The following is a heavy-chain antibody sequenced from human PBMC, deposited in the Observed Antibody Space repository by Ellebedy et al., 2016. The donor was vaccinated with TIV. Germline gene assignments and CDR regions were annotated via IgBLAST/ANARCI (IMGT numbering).Heavy chain of an antibody. CDR1: GGSISSYY. V-gene: IGHV4-59*12. Sequence: SETLSLXCTVSGGSISSYYWSWIRQPPGKGLEWIGYIYYSGSTYYNPSLKSRVTISVDTSKNQFSLKLSSVTAADTAVYYCAGSPNYYYYGMDVWGQGTTVTVSS. J-gene: IGHJ6*02. CDR2: IYYSGST. CDR3: AGSPNYYYYGMDV.